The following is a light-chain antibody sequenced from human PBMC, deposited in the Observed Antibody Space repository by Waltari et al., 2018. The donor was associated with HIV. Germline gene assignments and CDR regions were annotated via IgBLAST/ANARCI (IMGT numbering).Light chain of an antibody. V-gene: IGLV1-44*01. CDR1: TPNIGSSN. J-gene: IGLJ2*01. CDR2: ADA. CDR3: SSWDERLNGVV. Sequence: QSVLTQPPSASGAPGQRVTISCSGSTPNIGSSNVNWYQQFSRAAPKLLIYADAQRPSGVPVRVSGSKSGTSASLVISGLQSEDGADYYCSSWDERLNGVVFGGGTRLTVV.